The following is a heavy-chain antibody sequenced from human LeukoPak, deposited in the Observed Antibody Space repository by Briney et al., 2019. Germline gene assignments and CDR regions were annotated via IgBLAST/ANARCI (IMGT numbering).Heavy chain of an antibody. CDR2: ISRSGSTI. V-gene: IGHV3-11*01. D-gene: IGHD2-2*01. J-gene: IGHJ6*02. CDR1: GFTFSDYY. Sequence: PGESLRLSCAVSGFTFSDYYMSWIRQAPGKGLEWVAYISRSGSTIYYADSVKGRFTISRDNAKNSLYLQMNSLRAEDTAVYYCARVNLGYCSSASCYYYYGMDVWGQGTTVTVSS. CDR3: ARVNLGYCSSASCYYYYGMDV.